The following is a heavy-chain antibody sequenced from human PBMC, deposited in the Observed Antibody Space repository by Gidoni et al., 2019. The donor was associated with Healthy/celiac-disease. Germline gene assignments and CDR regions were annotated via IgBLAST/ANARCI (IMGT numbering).Heavy chain of an antibody. CDR1: GFTFTSSA. D-gene: IGHD3-22*01. Sequence: QMQLVQSGPEVKKPGTSVKVSCKASGFTFTSSAMQWVRQARGQRLEWIGWIVVGSGNTNYAQKFQERVTITRDMSTSTAYMELSSLRSEDTAVYYCAVGESNYYDSSGYYYFYYYYGMDVWGQGTTVTVSS. V-gene: IGHV1-58*02. CDR2: IVVGSGNT. J-gene: IGHJ6*02. CDR3: AVGESNYYDSSGYYYFYYYYGMDV.